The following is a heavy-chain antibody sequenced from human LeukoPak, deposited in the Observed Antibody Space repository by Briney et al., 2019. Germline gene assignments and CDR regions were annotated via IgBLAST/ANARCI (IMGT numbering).Heavy chain of an antibody. CDR2: INTSGVST. D-gene: IGHD6-19*01. CDR3: EIAGWMTSGWFSDY. CDR1: VYTFTTYY. J-gene: IGHJ4*02. Sequence: ASLKVSSKASVYTFTTYYIHSVRQAPGQGLERMGIINTSGVSTSYAKRFQGRVTMTRGMSTSTVYVELSSMRSEDTAVYYCEIAGWMTSGWFSDYWGQGTMVTVSS. V-gene: IGHV1-46*01.